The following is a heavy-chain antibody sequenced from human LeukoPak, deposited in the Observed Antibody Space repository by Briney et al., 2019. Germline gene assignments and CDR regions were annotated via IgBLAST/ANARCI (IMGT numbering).Heavy chain of an antibody. D-gene: IGHD3-10*01. CDR2: IHTTGST. CDR1: GGSISSYY. V-gene: IGHV4-4*07. Sequence: SETLSLTCTVSGGSISSYYWSWIRQPAGKGLEWIGRIHTTGSTNYNPSLKSRVTMSVDTSKNQFSLKLTSVTAADTAVYYCARDYYGSGSCFDYWGQGTLVTVSS. J-gene: IGHJ4*02. CDR3: ARDYYGSGSCFDY.